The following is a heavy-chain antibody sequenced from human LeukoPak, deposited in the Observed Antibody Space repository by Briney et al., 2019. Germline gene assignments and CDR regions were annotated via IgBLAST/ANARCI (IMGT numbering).Heavy chain of an antibody. D-gene: IGHD2-21*02. Sequence: SGTLSLTCAVSGGSISSSNWWSWVRQPPGKGLEWIGEIYHSGSTNYNPSLKSRVTISVDKSKNQFSLKLSSVTAADTAVYYCARVYCGGDCYSPGADWFDPWGQGTLVTVSS. CDR3: ARVYCGGDCYSPGADWFDP. J-gene: IGHJ5*02. CDR2: IYHSGST. CDR1: GGSISSSNW. V-gene: IGHV4-4*02.